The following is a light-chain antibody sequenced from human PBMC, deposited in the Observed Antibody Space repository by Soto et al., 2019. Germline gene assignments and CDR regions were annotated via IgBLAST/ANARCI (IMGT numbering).Light chain of an antibody. CDR2: DNN. V-gene: IGLV1-51*01. CDR1: TSNIGNNF. J-gene: IGLJ2*01. Sequence: QSVLTQPPSVSAAPGQKVTISCSGSTSNIGNNFVSWYQQVPGTAPKLLIYDNNDRPSGIPDRFSGSKSGTSATLGIAGLRTGDEADYYCGTWDNSLGAVVFGGGTKVTVL. CDR3: GTWDNSLGAVV.